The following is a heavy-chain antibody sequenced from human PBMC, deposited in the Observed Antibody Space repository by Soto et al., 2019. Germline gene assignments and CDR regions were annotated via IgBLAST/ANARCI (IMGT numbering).Heavy chain of an antibody. CDR1: GGSISSGGYY. V-gene: IGHV4-31*03. J-gene: IGHJ5*02. CDR3: AREAHCSSTSCPDWFGP. D-gene: IGHD2-2*01. CDR2: IYYSGST. Sequence: SETLSLTCTVSGGSISSGGYYWSWIRQHPGKGLEWIGYIYYSGSTYYNPSLKSRVTISVDTSKNQFSLKLSSVTAADTAVYYCAREAHCSSTSCPDWFGPWGQGTLVTVS.